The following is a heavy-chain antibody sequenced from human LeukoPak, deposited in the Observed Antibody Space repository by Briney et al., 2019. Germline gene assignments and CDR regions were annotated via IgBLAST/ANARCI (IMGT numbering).Heavy chain of an antibody. Sequence: GRSLRPSCAASGFTLISYRTGSVRQAPGKGLEWVAVIWYDGSNKYYADSVKGRFTISRDNSKNTLYLQMNSLRAEDTAVYYCARDPDNYRDYASDAFNVCGQGTMVTVPS. CDR2: IWYDGSNK. J-gene: IGHJ3*01. V-gene: IGHV3-33*01. D-gene: IGHD4-17*01. CDR3: ARDPDNYRDYASDAFNV. CDR1: GFTLISYR.